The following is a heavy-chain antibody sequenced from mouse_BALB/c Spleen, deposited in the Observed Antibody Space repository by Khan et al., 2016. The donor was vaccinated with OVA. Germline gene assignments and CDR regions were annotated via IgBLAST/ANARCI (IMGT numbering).Heavy chain of an antibody. CDR3: VREGAYQRSDGWFAY. V-gene: IGHV1-4*01. CDR2: INPSNNYT. Sequence: QVQLQQSGAELARPGASVKMSCKASGYTFTSYTMHWVRQRPGQAPEWIGHINPSNNYTNYNQNFKDKATLIVDKSSSTAYMQLRSLTSEDSAVYYCVREGAYQRSDGWFAYWGQGTLVTVSA. CDR1: GYTFTSYT. J-gene: IGHJ3*01.